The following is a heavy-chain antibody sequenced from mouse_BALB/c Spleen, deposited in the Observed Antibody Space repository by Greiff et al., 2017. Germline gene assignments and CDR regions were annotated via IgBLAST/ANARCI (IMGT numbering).Heavy chain of an antibody. Sequence: QVQLQQSGADLVKPGASVKLSCKASGYTFTSYWMHWVKQRPGQGLEWIGEINPSNGRTNYNEKFKSKATLTVDKSSSTAYMQLSSLTSEDSAVYYCARDGNYVSGAMDYWGQGTSVTVSA. J-gene: IGHJ4*01. CDR2: INPSNGRT. CDR1: GYTFTSYW. V-gene: IGHV1S81*02. CDR3: ARDGNYVSGAMDY. D-gene: IGHD2-1*01.